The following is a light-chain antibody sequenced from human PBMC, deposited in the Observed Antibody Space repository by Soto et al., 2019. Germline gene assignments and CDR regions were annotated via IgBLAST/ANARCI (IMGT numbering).Light chain of an antibody. Sequence: DIQMTQSPSTPSASVGDRVTITCRASQTISNWLAWYQQKPGKAPKLLIYDASSSEGGVPSRFSGSGSGTEFTLTLSSLQPDDFATYYCQQYYSYWTFGQGTKVDIK. CDR2: DAS. J-gene: IGKJ1*01. CDR1: QTISNW. V-gene: IGKV1-5*01. CDR3: QQYYSYWT.